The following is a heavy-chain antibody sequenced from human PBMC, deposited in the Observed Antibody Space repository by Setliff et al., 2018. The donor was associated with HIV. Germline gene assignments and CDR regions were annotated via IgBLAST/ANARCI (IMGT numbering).Heavy chain of an antibody. CDR3: ARDGGPGSGWGDYSYYFSMDV. J-gene: IGHJ6*03. D-gene: IGHD6-19*01. CDR2: ISAGNGNT. CDR1: GYNFSKYV. V-gene: IGHV1-3*01. Sequence: GASVKVSCKASGYNFSKYVMQWVRQAPGQRLEWMGWISAGNGNTKYSQTFQDRVTITRDTPASTVYMELGSLRSEDTAIYYCARDGGPGSGWGDYSYYFSMDVWGKGTTVTVSS.